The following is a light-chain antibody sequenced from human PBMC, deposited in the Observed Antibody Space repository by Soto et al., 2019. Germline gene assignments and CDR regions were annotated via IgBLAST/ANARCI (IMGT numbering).Light chain of an antibody. CDR2: GAS. CDR1: QGISNY. Sequence: DIQMTQSPSSLSASVGDRVTITCRASQGISNYLAWYQHKPGKVPKLLIYGASTLQSGVPSRFSGSGSVTDFTLTISSLQPEDVATYYCQKYNSVPFTFGPGTKVDIK. V-gene: IGKV1-27*01. J-gene: IGKJ3*01. CDR3: QKYNSVPFT.